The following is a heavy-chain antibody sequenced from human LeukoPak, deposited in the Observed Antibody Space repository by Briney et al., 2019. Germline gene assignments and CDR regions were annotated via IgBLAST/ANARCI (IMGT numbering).Heavy chain of an antibody. J-gene: IGHJ4*02. CDR2: INPSGGST. V-gene: IGHV1-46*01. CDR1: GYSLTNYY. Sequence: ASVKVSCKAFGYSLTNYYVHWVRQAPGQGLEWMGEINPSGGSTSYAQKFQGRITVTRDTYTNTVYMDLSSLRSADTATYYCARGAPTTRIGAGRFDYWGQGSLLTVAS. D-gene: IGHD5-12*01. CDR3: ARGAPTTRIGAGRFDY.